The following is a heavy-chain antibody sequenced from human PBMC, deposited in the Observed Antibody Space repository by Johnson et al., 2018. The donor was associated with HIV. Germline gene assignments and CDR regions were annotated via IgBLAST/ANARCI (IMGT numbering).Heavy chain of an antibody. CDR3: ARDPYGSGPYVAFDI. CDR2: VFSGDNT. V-gene: IGHV3-66*01. CDR1: GFTVSSYY. Sequence: EVQLVESGGGVVRPGRSLRLSCVVSGFTVSSYYMSWVRQAPGKGLDWVSIVFSGDNTYYADSVKGRFTISRDTSKNTLYLQMNSLRAEDTAVYYCARDPYGSGPYVAFDIWGQGTMVTVSS. D-gene: IGHD3-10*01. J-gene: IGHJ3*02.